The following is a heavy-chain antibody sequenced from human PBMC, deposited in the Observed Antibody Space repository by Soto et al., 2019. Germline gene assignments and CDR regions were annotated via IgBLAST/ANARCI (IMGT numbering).Heavy chain of an antibody. CDR1: GGTFSSYA. V-gene: IGHV1-69*13. J-gene: IGHJ5*02. D-gene: IGHD2-2*01. CDR2: IIPIFGTA. CDR3: VYCSSTSCYGGWFDP. Sequence: GASVKVSCKASGGTFSSYAISWVRQAPGQGLEWMGGIIPIFGTANYAQKFQGRVTITADESTSTAYMELSSLRSEDTAAYYCVYCSSTSCYGGWFDPWGQGTLVTVS.